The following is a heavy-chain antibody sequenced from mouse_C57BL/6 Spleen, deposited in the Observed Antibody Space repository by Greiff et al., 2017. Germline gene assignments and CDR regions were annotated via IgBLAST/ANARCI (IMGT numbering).Heavy chain of an antibody. D-gene: IGHD1-1*01. CDR1: GYAFSSYW. J-gene: IGHJ2*01. Sequence: QVQLQQSGAELVKPGASVKISCKASGYAFSSYWMNWVKQRPGKGLEWIGQIYPGDGDTNYNGKFKGKATLTADKSSSTAYMQLSSLTSEDSAVYFCARGGSSRNYFDYWGQGTTLTVSS. CDR3: ARGGSSRNYFDY. CDR2: IYPGDGDT. V-gene: IGHV1-80*01.